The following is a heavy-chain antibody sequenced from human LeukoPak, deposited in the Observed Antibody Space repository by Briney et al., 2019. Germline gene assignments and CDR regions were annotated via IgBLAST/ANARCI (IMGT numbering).Heavy chain of an antibody. Sequence: GGSLRLSCAASGFTFSSYSMSWVRQAPGKGLEWVSVIYSGGSTYYADSVKGRFTISRDNSKNTLYLQMNSLRAEDTAVYYCARESRQWPVLRAFDIWGQGTMVTVSS. CDR1: GFTFSSYS. J-gene: IGHJ3*02. V-gene: IGHV3-53*01. CDR2: IYSGGST. D-gene: IGHD6-19*01. CDR3: ARESRQWPVLRAFDI.